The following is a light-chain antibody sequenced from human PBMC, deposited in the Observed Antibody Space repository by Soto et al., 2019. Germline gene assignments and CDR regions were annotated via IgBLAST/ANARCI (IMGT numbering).Light chain of an antibody. CDR2: DAS. J-gene: IGKJ4*01. V-gene: IGKV3-11*01. CDR1: QSVTSN. Sequence: VMTQSPGAVSVSPGETATLSCRASQSVTSNVAWYQQKPGQAPRLLIYDASNRATGIPARFSGSGSGTDFTLTISSLEPEDFAVYYCQQRSNWPLTFGGGTKVDIK. CDR3: QQRSNWPLT.